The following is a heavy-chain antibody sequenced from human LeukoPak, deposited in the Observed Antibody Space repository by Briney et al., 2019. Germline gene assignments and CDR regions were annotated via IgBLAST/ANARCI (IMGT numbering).Heavy chain of an antibody. Sequence: GGSLRLSCAASGFTFSSSAMTWVRQAPGKGLEWVSSISGSGDKTYYADSVKGRFTISRDISKNTLFLQMNSLRAEDTAVYYCAKERFVRGGYMDVWGKGTTVTVSS. CDR2: ISGSGDKT. V-gene: IGHV3-23*01. CDR3: AKERFVRGGYMDV. D-gene: IGHD3-3*01. CDR1: GFTFSSSA. J-gene: IGHJ6*03.